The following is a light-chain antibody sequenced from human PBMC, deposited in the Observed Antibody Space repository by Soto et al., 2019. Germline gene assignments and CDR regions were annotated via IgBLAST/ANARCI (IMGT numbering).Light chain of an antibody. CDR1: QSVSSSY. CDR2: GAS. CDR3: QQYGSSPFT. J-gene: IGKJ3*01. V-gene: IGKV3-20*01. Sequence: EIVLTQSPGTLSLSPGERATLSCRASQSVSSSYLAWYQQKPGQAPRLLIYGASSRATGIPDRFSGSGSGTDFTLTISSLEPEDFAVYYCQQYGSSPFTVGTGTKVDIK.